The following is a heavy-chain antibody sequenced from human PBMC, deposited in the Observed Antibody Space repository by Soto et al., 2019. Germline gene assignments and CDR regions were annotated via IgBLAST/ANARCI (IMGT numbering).Heavy chain of an antibody. CDR2: ISGSGGST. CDR1: GFTFSSYA. J-gene: IGHJ4*02. D-gene: IGHD1-26*01. Sequence: EVQLLESGGGLVQPGGSLRLSCAASGFTFSSYAMRWVRQAPGKGLEWVSGISGSGGSTYYADSVKGRFTISRDNSKNTVYLQMARLRGDDTDVYYCASRVSGSDYDYWGQGTLVTVSS. V-gene: IGHV3-23*01. CDR3: ASRVSGSDYDY.